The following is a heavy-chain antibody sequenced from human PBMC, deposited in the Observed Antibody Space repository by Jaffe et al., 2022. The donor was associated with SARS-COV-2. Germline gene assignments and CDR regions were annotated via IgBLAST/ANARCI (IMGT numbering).Heavy chain of an antibody. CDR3: ARGPLRYCTNGVCYTGPHYYGMDV. CDR1: GFTFSSYG. Sequence: QVQLVESGGGVVQPGRSLRLSCAASGFTFSSYGMHWVRQAPGKGLEWVAVIWYDGSNKYYADSVKGRFTISRDNSKNTLYLQMNSLRAEDTAVYYCARGPLRYCTNGVCYTGPHYYGMDVWGQGTTVTVSS. V-gene: IGHV3-33*01. J-gene: IGHJ6*02. CDR2: IWYDGSNK. D-gene: IGHD2-8*01.